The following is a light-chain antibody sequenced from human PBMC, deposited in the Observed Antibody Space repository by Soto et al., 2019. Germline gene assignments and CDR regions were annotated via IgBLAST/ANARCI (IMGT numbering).Light chain of an antibody. CDR3: QHYGRSEIT. V-gene: IGKV3-20*01. CDR1: QSVASSY. J-gene: IGKJ5*01. CDR2: GASNNPS. Sequence: EIVLTQSPGTLSLSPGERATLSCRATQSVASSYLAWYQQKPGQAPRLLIYGASNNPSNRAIGIPDRFTGSGSGTDFTLTINRLEHEDFEVYSCQHYGRSEITLGQGTRLEIK.